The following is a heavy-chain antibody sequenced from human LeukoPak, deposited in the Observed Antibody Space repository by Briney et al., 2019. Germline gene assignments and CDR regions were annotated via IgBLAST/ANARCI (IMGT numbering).Heavy chain of an antibody. Sequence: SETLSLTCTVSGGSISSSSYYWGWIRQPPGKGLEWIGSIYYSGSTYYNPSLKSRVTISVDTSKNQFSLKLSSVTAADTAVYYCARLWKCDGTVDCWGQGTLVTVSS. V-gene: IGHV4-39*07. J-gene: IGHJ4*01. CDR2: IYYSGST. D-gene: IGHD2-15*01. CDR1: GGSISSSSYY. CDR3: ARLWKCDGTVDC.